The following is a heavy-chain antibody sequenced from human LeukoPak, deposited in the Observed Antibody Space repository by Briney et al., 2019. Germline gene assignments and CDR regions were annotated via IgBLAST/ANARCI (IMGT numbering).Heavy chain of an antibody. V-gene: IGHV3-23*01. CDR1: GFTFSSYA. Sequence: GGSLRLSCAASGFTFSSYAMSWVRQAPGKGLEWVSAISGSGGSTYYADSVKGRLTISRDNSKNTLYLQMNSLRAEDTAVYYCAKGSYEDILTGYYNPHYFDYWGQGTLVTVSS. D-gene: IGHD3-9*01. J-gene: IGHJ4*02. CDR2: ISGSGGST. CDR3: AKGSYEDILTGYYNPHYFDY.